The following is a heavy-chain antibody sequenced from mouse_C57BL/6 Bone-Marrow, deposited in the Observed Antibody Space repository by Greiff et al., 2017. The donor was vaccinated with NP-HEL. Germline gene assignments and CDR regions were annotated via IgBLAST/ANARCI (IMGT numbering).Heavy chain of an antibody. CDR3: TTHYYGRMFAY. V-gene: IGHV14-4*01. D-gene: IGHD1-1*01. J-gene: IGHJ3*01. Sequence: EVQLQQSGAELVRPGASVKLSCTASGFNIKDDYMHWVKQRPEQGLEWIGWIDPENGDTEYASKFQGKATITADTSSNTAYLQLSSLTSEDTAVYYCTTHYYGRMFAYWGQGTLVTVSA. CDR1: GFNIKDDY. CDR2: IDPENGDT.